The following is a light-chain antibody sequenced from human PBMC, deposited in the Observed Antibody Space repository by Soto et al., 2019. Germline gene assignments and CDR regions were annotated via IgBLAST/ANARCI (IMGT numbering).Light chain of an antibody. CDR2: GAS. J-gene: IGKJ1*01. CDR3: HQYNTGLRT. V-gene: IGKV3-15*01. Sequence: TVMTQSPATLSMSPGDRAALSCRASLNVATNMAWYQQKPGQAPRLLIYGASIRATGVPARFTGSGSGTEFTLTSNNLQSEDCAVYYCHQYNTGLRTFGRGTRVEV. CDR1: LNVATN.